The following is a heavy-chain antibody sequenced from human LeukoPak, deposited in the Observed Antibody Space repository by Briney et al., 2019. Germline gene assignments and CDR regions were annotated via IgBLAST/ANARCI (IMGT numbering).Heavy chain of an antibody. D-gene: IGHD3-22*01. CDR3: ATDARGGLLRTVADYYMDV. CDR1: GFTFSSYA. V-gene: IGHV3-23*01. CDR2: ISGSGGST. J-gene: IGHJ6*03. Sequence: PGGSLRLSCAASGFTFSSYAMSWVRQAPGKGLEWVSAISGSGGSTYYADSVKGRFTISRDNSKNTLYLQMNSLRAEDTAVYYCATDARGGLLRTVADYYMDVWGKGTTVTVSS.